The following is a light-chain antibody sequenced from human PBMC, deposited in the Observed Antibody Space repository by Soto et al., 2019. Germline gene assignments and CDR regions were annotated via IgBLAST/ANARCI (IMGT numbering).Light chain of an antibody. CDR1: QSISSW. CDR3: QQYTNTNNPWM. V-gene: IGKV1-5*01. J-gene: IGKJ2*01. Sequence: DIQMTQSPSTLSASVGDRVTITCRASQSISSWLAWYQQKPGKAPKLLIYDASSLESGVPSRFSGSGSGTEFTLTISSLQPDDFATYYCQQYTNTNNPWMFGQGTK. CDR2: DAS.